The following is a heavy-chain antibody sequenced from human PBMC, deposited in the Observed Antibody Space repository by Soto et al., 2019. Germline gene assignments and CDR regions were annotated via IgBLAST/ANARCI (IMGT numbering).Heavy chain of an antibody. CDR2: IYHTGST. J-gene: IGHJ4*02. CDR3: ARATGTLRSRNCDY. D-gene: IGHD1-1*01. V-gene: IGHV4-31*03. CDR1: GGSISTVGHY. Sequence: SETLSLTCSVSGGSISTVGHYWTWIRQSPGKGLEWIGSIYHTGSTYYSKSLRSRLTMSVDTSKSQFSLRLSSVTAADTAVYYCARATGTLRSRNCDYWGQGSLVTVSS.